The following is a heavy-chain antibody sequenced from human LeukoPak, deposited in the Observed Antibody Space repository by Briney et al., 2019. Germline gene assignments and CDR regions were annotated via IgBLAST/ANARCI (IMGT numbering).Heavy chain of an antibody. J-gene: IGHJ4*02. CDR3: ARNQNNFDY. CDR1: GGSFSGYY. CDR2: IYTSGST. V-gene: IGHV4-4*08. Sequence: SETLSLTCAVYGGSFSGYYWSWIRQPPGKGLEWIGRIYTSGSTNYNPSLKSRVTISVDTSKNQFSLKLSSVTAADTAVYYCARNQNNFDYWGQGTLVTVSS.